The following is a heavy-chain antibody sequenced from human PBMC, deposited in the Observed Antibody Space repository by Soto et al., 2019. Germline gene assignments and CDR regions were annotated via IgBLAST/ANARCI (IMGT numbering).Heavy chain of an antibody. D-gene: IGHD6-19*01. CDR1: GGTFSSYA. CDR2: IIPIFGTA. J-gene: IGHJ6*02. CDR3: ARRSVDGGGYFYYGMDV. Sequence: QVQLVQSGAEVKKPGSSVKVSCKASGGTFSSYAISWVRQAPGQGLEWMGGIIPIFGTANYAQKFQGRVTITADKSTSTDYMELSSLRSEDTAVYYCARRSVDGGGYFYYGMDVWGQGTTVTVSS. V-gene: IGHV1-69*06.